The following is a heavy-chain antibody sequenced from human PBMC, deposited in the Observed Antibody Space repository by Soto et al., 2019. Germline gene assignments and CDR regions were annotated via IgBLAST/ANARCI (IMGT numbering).Heavy chain of an antibody. CDR1: GFTFSSYA. CDR3: AKDRLQDYDFWSGYYPTDY. Sequence: GGSLRLSCAASGFTFSSYAMSWVRQAPGKGLEWVSVISGSGGSTYYADSVKGRFTISRDNSKNTLYLQMNSLRAEDTAVYYCAKDRLQDYDFWSGYYPTDYWGQGTLVTVSS. D-gene: IGHD3-3*01. CDR2: ISGSGGST. V-gene: IGHV3-23*01. J-gene: IGHJ4*02.